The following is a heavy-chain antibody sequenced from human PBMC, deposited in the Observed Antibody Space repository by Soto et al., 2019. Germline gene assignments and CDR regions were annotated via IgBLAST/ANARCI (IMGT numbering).Heavy chain of an antibody. V-gene: IGHV1-18*04. D-gene: IGHD6-25*01. CDR1: GYTFTSYG. CDR2: ISAFNGDT. CDR3: AREAGWQRMVPYD. Sequence: QVQLVQSGTEVKKPGASVNVSCKAFGYTFTSYGFSWVRQVPGQGLEWLGWISAFNGDTQYAQTMKGRLTVTTDTSTTTVHMELSSLPPADTAVYYCAREAGWQRMVPYDWGQGTLVTVS. J-gene: IGHJ4*02.